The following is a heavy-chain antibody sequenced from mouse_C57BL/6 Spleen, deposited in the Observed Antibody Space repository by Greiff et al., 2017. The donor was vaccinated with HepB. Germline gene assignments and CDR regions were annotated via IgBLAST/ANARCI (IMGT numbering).Heavy chain of an antibody. D-gene: IGHD1-1*02. J-gene: IGHJ4*01. V-gene: IGHV5-17*01. CDR2: ISSGSSTI. CDR3: ARGDYDYAMDY. Sequence: VQLQQSGGGLVKPGGSLKLSCAASGFTFSDYGMHWVRQAPEKGLEWVAYISSGSSTIYYADTVKGRFTISRDNAKNTLFLQMTSLRSEDTAMYYCARGDYDYAMDYWGQGTSVTVSS. CDR1: GFTFSDYG.